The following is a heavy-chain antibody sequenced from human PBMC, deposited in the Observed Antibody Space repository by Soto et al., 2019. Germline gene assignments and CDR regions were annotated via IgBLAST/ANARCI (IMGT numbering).Heavy chain of an antibody. Sequence: QVQLVQSGGEVKRPGASVKVSCQASDYTFSSYAISWVRQAPGQGLQWLGWVSAHSGDTKYAQFLRDRLTLTTDTSTSTAYMELRSLTSDDTAVYYCARDSPYNDFWGGVMESYSYSMDVWGQGTTVTVSS. J-gene: IGHJ6*02. V-gene: IGHV1-18*01. CDR2: VSAHSGDT. D-gene: IGHD3-3*01. CDR3: ARDSPYNDFWGGVMESYSYSMDV. CDR1: DYTFSSYA.